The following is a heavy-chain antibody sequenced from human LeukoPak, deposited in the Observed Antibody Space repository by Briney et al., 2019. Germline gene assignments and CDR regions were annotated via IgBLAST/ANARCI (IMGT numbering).Heavy chain of an antibody. J-gene: IGHJ4*02. V-gene: IGHV3-30-3*01. CDR2: ISYDGSNE. Sequence: GTSLRLSCAASEFTFDSYAMHWVRQAPGKGLEWVAVISYDGSNEYYTDSVKGRFTISRDNAKNTLYLQMNSLRAEDTAVYYCAKDMTGPFDYWGQGTLVSVSS. CDR1: EFTFDSYA. CDR3: AKDMTGPFDY. D-gene: IGHD3-9*01.